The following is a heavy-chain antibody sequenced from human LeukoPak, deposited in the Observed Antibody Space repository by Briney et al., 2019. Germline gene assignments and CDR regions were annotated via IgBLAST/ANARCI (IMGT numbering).Heavy chain of an antibody. CDR2: MNPNSGGT. J-gene: IGHJ3*02. Sequence: GASVTVSCKASGYTFTGYYMHWVRQATGQGLEWMGWMNPNSGGTNYAQKFQGRVTMTRDTSISTAYMELCRLRSDDTVIVCCARLGLANAFYICGQGKTVTVSS. D-gene: IGHD2-21*01. CDR1: GYTFTGYY. CDR3: ARLGLANAFYI. V-gene: IGHV1-2*02.